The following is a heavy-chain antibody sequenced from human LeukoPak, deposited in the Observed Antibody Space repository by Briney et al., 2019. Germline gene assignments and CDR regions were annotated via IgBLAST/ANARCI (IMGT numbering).Heavy chain of an antibody. D-gene: IGHD6-19*01. CDR3: AKARGSGFQRGDAFDM. CDR1: GFTFSNFG. V-gene: IGHV3-30*18. Sequence: HPGRSLRLSCATSGFTFSNFGMNWVRQAPGKGLQWVAFISYDGKDKYYSDSVKGRITISRDNSKSTLYVQMDSLRTEDTAVYYCAKARGSGFQRGDAFDMWGQGTRVTVSS. J-gene: IGHJ3*02. CDR2: ISYDGKDK.